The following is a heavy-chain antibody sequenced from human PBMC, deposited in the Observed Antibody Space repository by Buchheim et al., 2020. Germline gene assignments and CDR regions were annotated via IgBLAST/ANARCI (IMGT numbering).Heavy chain of an antibody. CDR1: GFTFSSYS. V-gene: IGHV3-48*04. Sequence: EVQLVEFGGGLVQPGGSLRLSCAASGFTFSSYSMNWVRQAPGKGLEWVSYISSSSSTIYYADSVKGRFTISRDNTKNSLYLQMNSLRAEDTAVYYCARDVDYYDSSGYGLYYYYGMDVWGQGTT. D-gene: IGHD3-22*01. CDR2: ISSSSSTI. CDR3: ARDVDYYDSSGYGLYYYYGMDV. J-gene: IGHJ6*02.